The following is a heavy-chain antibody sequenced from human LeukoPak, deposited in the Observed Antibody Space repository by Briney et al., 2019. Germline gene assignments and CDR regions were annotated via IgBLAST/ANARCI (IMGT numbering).Heavy chain of an antibody. CDR3: AREFESYDFWTPHYYYSDMDV. CDR2: ISAYNGNT. D-gene: IGHD3-3*01. V-gene: IGHV1-18*01. Sequence: ASVKVSCKASGYTFTSYGISWVRQAPGQGLEWMGWISAYNGNTNYAQKLQGRVTMTTDTSTSTAYMELRSLRSDDTAVYYCAREFESYDFWTPHYYYSDMDVWGKGTTVTVSS. J-gene: IGHJ6*03. CDR1: GYTFTSYG.